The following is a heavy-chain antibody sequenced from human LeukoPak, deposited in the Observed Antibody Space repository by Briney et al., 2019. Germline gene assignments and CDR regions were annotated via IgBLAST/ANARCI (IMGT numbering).Heavy chain of an antibody. CDR3: VGGSGWYG. D-gene: IGHD6-19*01. CDR1: GFTFSIYG. CDR2: IRYDGSNK. J-gene: IGHJ4*02. V-gene: IGHV3-30*02. Sequence: TGGSLRLSCAASGFTFSIYGMHWVRHAPGKGLEWVAFIRYDGSNKYYADSVKGRFTISRDNSKNTLYLQMNSLRAEDTGVYYCVGGSGWYGGGQGTLVTVSS.